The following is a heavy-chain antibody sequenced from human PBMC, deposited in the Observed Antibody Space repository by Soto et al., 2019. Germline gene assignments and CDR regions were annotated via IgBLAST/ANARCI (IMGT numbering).Heavy chain of an antibody. CDR3: TTDLPWCRCHVDY. V-gene: IGHV3-15*01. CDR1: GFTFSNAR. Sequence: PGGSRRLSWAASGFTFSNARMRRARQAPWKGLEWVGRIKSKTDGGTTDYAAPVKGRFTISRDDSKNTLYLQMNSLKTENTAVYHGTTDLPWCRCHVDYWGRGTRGTFAS. J-gene: IGHJ4*02. CDR2: IKSKTDGGTT. D-gene: IGHD2-8*02.